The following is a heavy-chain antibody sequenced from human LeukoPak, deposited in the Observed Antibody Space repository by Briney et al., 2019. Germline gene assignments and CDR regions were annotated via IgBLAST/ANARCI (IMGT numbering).Heavy chain of an antibody. Sequence: SVKVSCKASGGTFSSYAISWVRQAPGQGLEWMGRIIPIFGTANYAQKFQGRVTITTDESTSAAYMELSSLRSEDTAVYYCARDSRTYYDFWSGYTLGPSLDYWGQGTLVTVSS. CDR1: GGTFSSYA. CDR2: IIPIFGTA. J-gene: IGHJ4*02. CDR3: ARDSRTYYDFWSGYTLGPSLDY. V-gene: IGHV1-69*05. D-gene: IGHD3-3*01.